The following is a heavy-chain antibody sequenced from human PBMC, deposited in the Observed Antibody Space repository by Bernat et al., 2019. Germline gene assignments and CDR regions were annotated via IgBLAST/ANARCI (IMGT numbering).Heavy chain of an antibody. CDR2: ISAYNGNT. CDR3: ARDDPLFCSSTSCFPGYYYYYMDV. CDR1: GYTFTSYG. Sequence: QVQLVQSGAEVKKPGASVKVSCKASGYTFTSYGISWVRQAPGQGLEWMGWISAYNGNTNYAQKLQGRVTMTTDTSTSTAYMELRSLRSDDTAVYYCARDDPLFCSSTSCFPGYYYYYMDVWGKGTTVTVSS. D-gene: IGHD2-2*01. V-gene: IGHV1-18*01. J-gene: IGHJ6*03.